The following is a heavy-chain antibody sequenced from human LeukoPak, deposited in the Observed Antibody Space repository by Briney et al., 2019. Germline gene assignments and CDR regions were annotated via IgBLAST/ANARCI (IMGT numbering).Heavy chain of an antibody. CDR1: GVSISSSTW. V-gene: IGHV4-4*02. D-gene: IGHD3-10*01. CDR2: IYHSGST. J-gene: IGHJ4*02. Sequence: KASGTLSLTCAVSGVSISSSTWWSWVRQPPGKGLEWIGEIYHSGSTNYNPSLKSRVTISVDKSKNQFSLKLSSVTAADTAVYYCARESRGSGSYQYYFDYWGQGTLVTVSS. CDR3: ARESRGSGSYQYYFDY.